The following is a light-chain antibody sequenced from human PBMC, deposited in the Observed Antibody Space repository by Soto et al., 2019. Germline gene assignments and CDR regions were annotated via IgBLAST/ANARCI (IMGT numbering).Light chain of an antibody. CDR1: QSVSSSY. J-gene: IGKJ2*01. CDR3: QQYGSSPRAMYT. V-gene: IGKV3-20*01. Sequence: EIVLTQSPGTLSLSPGERATLSCRASQSVSSSYLAWYRQKPGQAPRLLIYGASSRATGIPDRFSGSGSGTDFTLTISRLEPEDFAVYYCQQYGSSPRAMYTFGQGTKLEIK. CDR2: GAS.